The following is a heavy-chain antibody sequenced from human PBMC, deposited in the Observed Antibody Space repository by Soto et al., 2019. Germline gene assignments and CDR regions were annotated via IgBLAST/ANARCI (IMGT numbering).Heavy chain of an antibody. J-gene: IGHJ4*02. CDR2: ISDSGGST. Sequence: GGSLRLTCAASGFTFSSYAMSWVRQAPGKGLEWVSGISDSGGSTYYADSVKGRFTISRDNSKNTLYLQMNSLRAEDTAVYYCAKGLTVWGTLDYWGQGTLVTVSS. CDR1: GFTFSSYA. V-gene: IGHV3-23*01. D-gene: IGHD3-16*01. CDR3: AKGLTVWGTLDY.